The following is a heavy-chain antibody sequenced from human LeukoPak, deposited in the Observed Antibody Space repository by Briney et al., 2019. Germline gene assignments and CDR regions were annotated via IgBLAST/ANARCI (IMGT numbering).Heavy chain of an antibody. V-gene: IGHV4-59*01. CDR2: IYYSGNT. J-gene: IGHJ5*02. D-gene: IGHD2-15*01. Sequence: SETLSLTCTVSGGSISPYYWSWIRQPPGKGLEWIGYIYYSGNTFYNPSLKSRLTISVDTSKNHFSLKLRSVTAADTAVYYCARGGWSLDLWGQGTLVTVSS. CDR3: ARGGWSLDL. CDR1: GGSISPYY.